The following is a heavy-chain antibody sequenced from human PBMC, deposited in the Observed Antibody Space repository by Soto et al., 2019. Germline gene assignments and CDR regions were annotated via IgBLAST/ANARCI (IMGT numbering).Heavy chain of an antibody. J-gene: IGHJ4*02. D-gene: IGHD2-8*01. CDR2: ISRDGSSK. CDR3: ARSRNGAVPDSINF. V-gene: IGHV3-30-3*01. CDR1: GFTFSRYA. Sequence: GGSLRLSCAASGFTFSRYAMHWVRQAPGEGLEWVAVISRDGSSKYYGDSVKGRFTVSRDNSNNTLYLSMTSLRPDDTAVFYCARSRNGAVPDSINFWGQGTLVT.